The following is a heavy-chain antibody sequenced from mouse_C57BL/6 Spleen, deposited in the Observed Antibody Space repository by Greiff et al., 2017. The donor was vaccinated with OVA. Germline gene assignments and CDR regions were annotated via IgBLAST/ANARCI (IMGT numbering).Heavy chain of an antibody. CDR3: ALITTVVEGWFAY. Sequence: QVQLQQPGAELVRPGSSVKLSCKASGYTFTSYWMDWVKQRPGQGLEWIGNIYPSDSETHYNQKFKDKATLTVDKSSSTAYMQLSSLTSEDSAVYYCALITTVVEGWFAYWGQGTLVTVSA. CDR1: GYTFTSYW. CDR2: IYPSDSET. V-gene: IGHV1-61*01. J-gene: IGHJ3*01. D-gene: IGHD1-1*01.